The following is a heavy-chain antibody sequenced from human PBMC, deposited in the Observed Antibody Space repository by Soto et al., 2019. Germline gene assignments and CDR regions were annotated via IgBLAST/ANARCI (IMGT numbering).Heavy chain of an antibody. CDR3: AKATATGGGGFDI. CDR2: ILVDGRT. V-gene: IGHV3-23*01. CDR1: GFICSSYD. D-gene: IGHD2-8*02. J-gene: IGHJ3*02. Sequence: EVQMLESGGGLAQPGGSLRLSCAASGFICSSYDMSWVRQAPGKGLEWVSTILVDGRTFYVDSVKGRFTISRDSSKNTVYLQMNSLTAGDTALYYCAKATATGGGGFDICGQGTMVTVSS.